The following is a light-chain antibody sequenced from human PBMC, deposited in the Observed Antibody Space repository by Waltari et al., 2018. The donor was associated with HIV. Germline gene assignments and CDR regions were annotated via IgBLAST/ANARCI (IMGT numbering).Light chain of an antibody. CDR3: QAWDTTTVI. V-gene: IGLV3-1*01. CDR1: TLGSND. J-gene: IGLJ2*01. Sequence: SFELTQPPSVSVSPGQTATITCSGDTLGSNDAFWYQQRPGQSPVLIIYQNTKRPSGIPERFSGSSFGKTATLTISGTQPMDEADYYCQAWDTTTVIFGGGTRLTVL. CDR2: QNT.